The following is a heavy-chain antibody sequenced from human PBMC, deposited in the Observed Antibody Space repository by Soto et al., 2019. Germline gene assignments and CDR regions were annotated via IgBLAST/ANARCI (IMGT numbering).Heavy chain of an antibody. J-gene: IGHJ4*02. CDR3: ARDRGMVGGVDFDY. V-gene: IGHV4-4*02. D-gene: IGHD3-10*01. CDR2: IYHSGST. Sequence: PSETLSLTCAVSGGSISSSNWWSWVRQPPGKGLEWIGEIYHSGSTNYNPSLKSRVTISVDKSKNQFSLKLSSVTAADTAVYYCARDRGMVGGVDFDYWGQGTLVTISS. CDR1: GGSISSSNW.